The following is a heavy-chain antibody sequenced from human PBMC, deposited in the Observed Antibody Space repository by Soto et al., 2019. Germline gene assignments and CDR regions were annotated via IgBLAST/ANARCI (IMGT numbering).Heavy chain of an antibody. CDR3: ARGSNSSGYMVH. Sequence: SETLSLTCTVSGGSISSGGYYWSWIRQHPGKGLEWIGYIYYSGSTYYNPSLKSRVTISVDTSKSQFSLKLSSVTAADTAVYYCARGSNSSGYMVHWGQGTLVTVSS. CDR2: IYYSGST. CDR1: GGSISSGGYY. J-gene: IGHJ4*02. D-gene: IGHD3-22*01. V-gene: IGHV4-31*03.